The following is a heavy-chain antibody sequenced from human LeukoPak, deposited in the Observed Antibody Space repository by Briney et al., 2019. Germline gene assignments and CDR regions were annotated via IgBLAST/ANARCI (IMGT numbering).Heavy chain of an antibody. D-gene: IGHD5-24*01. Sequence: GGSLRLSCTASGFTFSSYGMQWVRQAPGKGLEWVACIRYDENKKYYADSVKGRFTVSRYNSENTLFLQMNSLRAEDTAVYYCAKESTRDGYRYFHYWGQGTLVTVSS. CDR3: AKESTRDGYRYFHY. CDR2: IRYDENKK. J-gene: IGHJ4*02. V-gene: IGHV3-30*02. CDR1: GFTFSSYG.